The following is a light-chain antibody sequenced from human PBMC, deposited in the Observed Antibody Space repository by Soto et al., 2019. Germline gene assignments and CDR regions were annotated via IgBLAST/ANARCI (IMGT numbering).Light chain of an antibody. J-gene: IGKJ3*01. CDR3: QQFNDYPFT. V-gene: IGKV1D-13*01. Sequence: AIQLTQSPSSLSASVGDRVTITCRASQVIGSALAWYHQKPGKPPKLLIYDASRLESGVPSRFSSSGSGTDFTLTISSLQTEDFTTFYCQQFNDYPFTFGPGTRVDIK. CDR2: DAS. CDR1: QVIGSA.